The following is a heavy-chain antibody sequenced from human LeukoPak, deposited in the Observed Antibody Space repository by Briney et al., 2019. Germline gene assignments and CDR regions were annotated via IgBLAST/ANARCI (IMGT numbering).Heavy chain of an antibody. Sequence: SETLSLTCTVSGGSISSGGHSWSWIRQPPGKGLEWIGYIYYSGSTYYNPSLKSRVTISVDTSKNQFSLKLSSVTAADTAVYYCASGWYQDYFDYWGQGTLVTVSS. CDR2: IYYSGST. V-gene: IGHV4-30-2*05. D-gene: IGHD6-19*01. CDR3: ASGWYQDYFDY. CDR1: GGSISSGGHS. J-gene: IGHJ4*02.